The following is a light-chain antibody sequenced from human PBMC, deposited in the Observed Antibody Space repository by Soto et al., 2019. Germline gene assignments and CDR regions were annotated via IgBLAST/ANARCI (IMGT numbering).Light chain of an antibody. CDR1: SSDVGGYKY. CDR2: EVS. J-gene: IGLJ1*01. V-gene: IGLV2-14*01. CDR3: SSYTSSSPCV. Sequence: QSALTQPASVSGSPGQSITISCTGTSSDVGGYKYVSWYQQYPGKAPKLMMYEVSNRPSGVSNRFSGSKSGNTASLTISGLQAEDEADYYCSSYTSSSPCVFGTGTKVIVL.